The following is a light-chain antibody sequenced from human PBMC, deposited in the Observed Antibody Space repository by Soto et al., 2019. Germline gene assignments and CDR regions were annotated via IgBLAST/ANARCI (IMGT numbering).Light chain of an antibody. CDR2: SGS. J-gene: IGKJ3*01. V-gene: IGKV1-27*01. CDR3: QKSDRAPFT. Sequence: DIQMTQSPSSLSASVGDRVTITCRASQGIGNHLAWYQQKPGKVPELLLYSGSTVQSGVPSRFGGSGSGTDFPITSSSLQHEDVATYYCQKSDRAPFTFGPGTKVEIK. CDR1: QGIGNH.